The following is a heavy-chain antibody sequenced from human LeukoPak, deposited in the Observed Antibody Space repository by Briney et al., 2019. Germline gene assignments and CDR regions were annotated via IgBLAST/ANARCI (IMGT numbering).Heavy chain of an antibody. D-gene: IGHD2-2*01. CDR3: ARRGVPAATVDY. Sequence: SETLSLTCTVSGGSISSSSYYSGWIRQPPGKGLEWIGSIYYSGSTYYNPYLKSRLTISVDKSKNQFSLKLSSVTAGDTVVDYCARRGVPAATVDYWGEGTLVTVSS. CDR2: IYYSGST. CDR1: GGSISSSSYY. J-gene: IGHJ4*02. V-gene: IGHV4-39*01.